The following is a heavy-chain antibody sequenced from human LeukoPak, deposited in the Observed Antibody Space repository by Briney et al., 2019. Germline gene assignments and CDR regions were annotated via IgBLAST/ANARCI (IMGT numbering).Heavy chain of an antibody. CDR3: ARAYCSGGSCYPYYFDY. CDR1: GFTFSSYS. D-gene: IGHD2-15*01. V-gene: IGHV3-53*04. Sequence: PGGSLRLSCAASGFTFSSYSMNWVRQAPGKGLEWVSVIYIGGSTYYAASVKGRFTISRHNSKNTLYLQMNSLRAEDTAVYYCARAYCSGGSCYPYYFDYWGQGTLVTVSS. J-gene: IGHJ4*02. CDR2: IYIGGST.